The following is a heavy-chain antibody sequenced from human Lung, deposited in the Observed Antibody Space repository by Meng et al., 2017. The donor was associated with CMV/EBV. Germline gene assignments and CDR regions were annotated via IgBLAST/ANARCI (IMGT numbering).Heavy chain of an antibody. V-gene: IGHV3-23*01. J-gene: IGHJ5*02. CDR1: GFTFSSYA. CDR3: AKASRGGWGGWFDP. D-gene: IGHD3-16*01. CDR2: ISASGDST. Sequence: GEXXKISCAASGFTFSSYAMTWVRQAPGKGLEWVSQISASGDSTYYADSVKGRFTISRDNSKNTLYLQMNSLRAADTAIYYCAKASRGGWGGWFDPWGQGXLVTVSS.